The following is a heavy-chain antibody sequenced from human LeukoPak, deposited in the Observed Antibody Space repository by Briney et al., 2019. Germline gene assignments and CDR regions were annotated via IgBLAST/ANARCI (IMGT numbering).Heavy chain of an antibody. Sequence: SETLSLTCTVSGGSISNDYWNWIRQPPGKGLEWIGYISYSGGTKYNPSLQSRVTISLDTSKNQFTLKLRSVTAADTAVYFCARDVRSSAPWGYYYMDVWGAGTTVTVSS. CDR1: GGSISNDY. CDR3: ARDVRSSAPWGYYYMDV. J-gene: IGHJ6*03. CDR2: ISYSGGT. V-gene: IGHV4-59*01. D-gene: IGHD3-10*02.